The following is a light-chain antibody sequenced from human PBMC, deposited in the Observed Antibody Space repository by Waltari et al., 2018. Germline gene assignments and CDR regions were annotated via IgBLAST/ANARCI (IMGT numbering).Light chain of an antibody. V-gene: IGKV1-5*03. CDR3: QHYYSDSRA. CDR1: QSISRL. CDR2: KAS. Sequence: DIQMTQSPSTLSASVQDKVTITCRASQSISRLLAWCQQKPGKAPKLLIYKASSLASDVPSRFSGSGFGTDFTLTISSLQPDDFATYYCQHYYSDSRAFGQGTKVEVK. J-gene: IGKJ1*01.